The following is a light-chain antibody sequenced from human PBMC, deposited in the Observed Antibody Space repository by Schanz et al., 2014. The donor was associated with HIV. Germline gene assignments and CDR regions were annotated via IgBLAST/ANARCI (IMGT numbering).Light chain of an antibody. V-gene: IGLV2-14*02. J-gene: IGLJ1*01. CDR1: SSDVGSYNL. Sequence: QSALTQPASVSGSPGQSITISCTGTSSDVGSYNLVSWYQQHPGKAPKVLIHGVNNRPSGVSHRFSGSKSGITASLTISGLQAEDEADYYCCSYSRSGTPHYVFGTGTKLTVL. CDR3: CSYSRSGTPHYV. CDR2: GVN.